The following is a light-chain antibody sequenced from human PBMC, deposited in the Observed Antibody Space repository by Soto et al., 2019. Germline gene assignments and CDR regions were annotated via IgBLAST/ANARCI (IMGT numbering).Light chain of an antibody. CDR3: SQVTYDGSYT. CDR2: KVS. J-gene: IGKJ2*01. Sequence: VLTQTPLSSPVTLGQPASISCRSSQSLVHSDGRTYLNWLHQRPGQPPRLLIFKVSNRFSGVPDNFSFMGARTDFTLTNSCVDAEDVEICFYSQVTYDGSYTF. CDR1: QSLVHSDGRTY. V-gene: IGKV2-24*01.